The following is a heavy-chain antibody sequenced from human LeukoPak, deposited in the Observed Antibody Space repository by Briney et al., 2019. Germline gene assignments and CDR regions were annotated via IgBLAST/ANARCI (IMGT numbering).Heavy chain of an antibody. J-gene: IGHJ4*02. V-gene: IGHV3-48*01. D-gene: IGHD1-26*01. CDR1: GITFSGYS. CDR2: MTTSGNTI. Sequence: GGSLRLSCVVSGITFSGYSMIWVRQAPGKGLEWLSFMTTSGNTIFYAESVKGRFTISRDNSKNTLYLQMNSLRAEDTAVYYCARDCLVGANVEYYFDCWGQGTQVTVSS. CDR3: ARDCLVGANVEYYFDC.